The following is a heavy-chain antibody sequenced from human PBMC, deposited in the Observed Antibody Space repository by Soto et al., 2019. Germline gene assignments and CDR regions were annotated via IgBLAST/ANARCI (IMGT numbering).Heavy chain of an antibody. V-gene: IGHV4-34*01. D-gene: IGHD3-16*02. CDR1: GGFLSESY. CDR2: INHVGGT. CDR3: VRISYQLTSTVLRLDP. J-gene: IGHJ5*02. Sequence: SETLSLTCAVYGGFLSESYWTWIRQPPGKGLEWIGEINHVGGTNYNPSLKSRVTMSVDTPQNQFSLRLISVTAADTAMYFCVRISYQLTSTVLRLDPWGQGTPVTVSS.